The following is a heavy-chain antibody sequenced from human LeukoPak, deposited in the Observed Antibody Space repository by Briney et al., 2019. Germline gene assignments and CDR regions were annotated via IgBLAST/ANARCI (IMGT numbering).Heavy chain of an antibody. CDR2: IYYSGST. V-gene: IGHV4-39*07. CDR3: ARVAPNRRYCSGGTCLNSFDY. Sequence: PSETLSLTCTVSGGSISSSSYYWGWIRQPPGKGLEWIGSIYYSGSTYYNPSLKSRVTISVDTSKNQFSLKLSSVTAADTAVYYCARVAPNRRYCSGGTCLNSFDYWGQGTLVTVSS. CDR1: GGSISSSSYY. D-gene: IGHD2-15*01. J-gene: IGHJ4*02.